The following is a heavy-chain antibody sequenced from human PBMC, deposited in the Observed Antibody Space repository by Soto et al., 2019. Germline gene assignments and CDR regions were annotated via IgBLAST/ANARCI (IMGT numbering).Heavy chain of an antibody. CDR2: IYKSTTT. V-gene: IGHV4-30-4*01. Sequence: TLSLTCSVSGDSISTVDYFWTWNRQPPGQALEYIGYIYKSTTTYYNPSFESRVAISLDTSKSQFSLTVTSVTAADTAVYFCARGRYCLTGRCFPNWFDSWGQGTLVTVSS. D-gene: IGHD2-15*01. CDR3: ARGRYCLTGRCFPNWFDS. CDR1: GDSISTVDYF. J-gene: IGHJ5*01.